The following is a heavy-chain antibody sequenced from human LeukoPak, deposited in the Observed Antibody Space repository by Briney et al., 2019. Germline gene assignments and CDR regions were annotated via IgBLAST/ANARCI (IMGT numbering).Heavy chain of an antibody. Sequence: PGESLRLSYAASGFTSSAYGMSWVRQAPGKGLEWVSHISDTVRDTWYANSVKGRFIISRDNSRDTVYLQMSSLRPEDTALYFCAKDNYGGIFASWDEGTLVTVSS. V-gene: IGHV3-23*01. CDR1: GFTSSAYG. CDR2: ISDTVRDT. CDR3: AKDNYGGIFAS. J-gene: IGHJ4*02. D-gene: IGHD4-17*01.